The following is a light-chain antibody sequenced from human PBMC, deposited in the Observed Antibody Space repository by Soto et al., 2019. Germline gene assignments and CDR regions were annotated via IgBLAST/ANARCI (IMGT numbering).Light chain of an antibody. CDR2: GAS. J-gene: IGKJ1*01. CDR1: QRINTN. CDR3: QQYNNWTRT. Sequence: ETLMTQSPANRYLSPGEPATLSCGAGQRINTNLAWYQQKPGQAPTLLSYGASTRATGIPARFSGSGSGTEFTLTISSLKYEDFAVYYCQQYNNWTRTFGQGTKVDIK. V-gene: IGKV3-15*01.